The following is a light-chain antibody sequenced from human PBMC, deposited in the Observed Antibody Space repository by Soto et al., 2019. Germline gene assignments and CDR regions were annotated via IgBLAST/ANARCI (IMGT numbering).Light chain of an antibody. J-gene: IGKJ1*01. CDR1: QSISYY. CDR3: QQYNSYSPT. Sequence: DTQMTQSPSTLSASVGDRVTITCRASQSISYYLAWYQQRPGRAPNLLIYKASSLESGVPPRFSGSGSGTEFTLTISSLQPDDFATYYCQQYNSYSPTFGQGTKVEIK. V-gene: IGKV1-5*03. CDR2: KAS.